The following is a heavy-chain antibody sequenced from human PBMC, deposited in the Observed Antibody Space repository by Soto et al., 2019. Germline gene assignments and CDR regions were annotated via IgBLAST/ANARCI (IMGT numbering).Heavy chain of an antibody. CDR3: AREYYYGSGPWY. D-gene: IGHD3-10*01. J-gene: IGHJ4*02. Sequence: QVQLVQSGAEVKKPGASVKVSCKASGYTFTSYGISWVRQAPGQGLEWMGWISPYNGNTNYAQKLQGRVTMTTDTPTSTAYMERRSLRSDATAMSYCAREYYYGSGPWYRGQGTLVTVSS. CDR2: ISPYNGNT. V-gene: IGHV1-18*01. CDR1: GYTFTSYG.